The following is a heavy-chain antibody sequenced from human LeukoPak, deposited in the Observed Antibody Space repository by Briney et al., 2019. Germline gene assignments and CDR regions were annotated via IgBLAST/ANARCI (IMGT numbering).Heavy chain of an antibody. CDR2: IYYSGST. CDR3: ARIVMVRGVTGWFDP. V-gene: IGHV4-28*06. CDR1: GYSISSSNW. J-gene: IGHJ5*02. Sequence: SDTLSLTCAVSGYSISSSNWWGWIRQPPGKGLEWIGYIYYSGSTNYNPSLKSRVTMSVDTSKNQFSLKLSSVTALDTAVYYCARIVMVRGVTGWFDPWGEGTLVTVSS. D-gene: IGHD3-10*01.